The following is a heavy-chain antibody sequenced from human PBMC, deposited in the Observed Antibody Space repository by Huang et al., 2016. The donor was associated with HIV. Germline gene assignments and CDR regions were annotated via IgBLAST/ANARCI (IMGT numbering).Heavy chain of an antibody. D-gene: IGHD6-25*01. CDR1: GFNFSNYW. J-gene: IGHJ3*02. V-gene: IGHV3-74*01. CDR2: IKIDGITT. Sequence: EEHLVESGGGLVQPGGSLRISCEASGFNFSNYWMQWVRQAPGKGRCLVSRIKIDGITTDYADSVKGRFTISRDNAKNTLYLQMNSLTAEDTAIYYCARAGGFEIWGQGTVVTVSS. CDR3: ARAGGFEI.